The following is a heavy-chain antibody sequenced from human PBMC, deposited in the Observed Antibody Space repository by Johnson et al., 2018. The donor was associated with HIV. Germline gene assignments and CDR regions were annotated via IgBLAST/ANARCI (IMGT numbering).Heavy chain of an antibody. CDR2: ISYDGSDK. V-gene: IGHV3-30*03. CDR1: GFTVSSNY. Sequence: QVQLVESGGGLVQPGGSLRLSCAASGFTVSSNYMSWVRQAPGKGLEWVAVISYDGSDKYYAALVQGRFTISRDDSRDTAYLQVISLKTEDTAVYYCATGTYDGLNAFDVWGQGTMVTVSS. D-gene: IGHD1-14*01. J-gene: IGHJ3*01. CDR3: ATGTYDGLNAFDV.